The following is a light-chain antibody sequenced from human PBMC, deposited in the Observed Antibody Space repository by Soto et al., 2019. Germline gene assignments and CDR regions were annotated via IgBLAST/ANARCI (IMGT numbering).Light chain of an antibody. Sequence: QSALTQPASVSWSPGQSITISCTGTSSDVGGYNYVSWYQQHPGKAPKLMIYDVSNRPSGVSNRFSGSKSGNTASLTISGLQVDDEGDYYCSSYTSSSTLVFGGGTNLTVL. CDR2: DVS. CDR3: SSYTSSSTLV. J-gene: IGLJ2*01. CDR1: SSDVGGYNY. V-gene: IGLV2-14*01.